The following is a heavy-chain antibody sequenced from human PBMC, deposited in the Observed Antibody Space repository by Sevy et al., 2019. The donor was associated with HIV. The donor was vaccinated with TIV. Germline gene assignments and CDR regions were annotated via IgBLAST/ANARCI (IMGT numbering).Heavy chain of an antibody. V-gene: IGHV3-23*01. CDR2: ISSGGGRT. CDR3: AKRRAIAGAGFDY. D-gene: IGHD6-13*01. Sequence: GGSLSLSCEASGFTFSSNAMGGVRQAPGKGLVWVSSISSGGGRTYYADSVKGRFTISRDNSKNTIYLQMNSLRGDDTALFYCAKRRAIAGAGFDYWGRGTLVTVSS. CDR1: GFTFSSNA. J-gene: IGHJ4*02.